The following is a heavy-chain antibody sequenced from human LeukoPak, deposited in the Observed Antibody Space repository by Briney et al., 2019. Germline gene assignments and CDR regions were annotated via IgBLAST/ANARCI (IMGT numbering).Heavy chain of an antibody. CDR1: GGSISSYY. D-gene: IGHD2-2*01. Sequence: SETLSLTCTVSGGSISSYYWSWIRQPPGKGLEWIGYIYYSGSTNYNPSLKSRVTISVDTSKNQFSLKLSSVTAADTAVYYCARGRGVVPAAMYYWGQGTLVTVSS. CDR3: ARGRGVVPAAMYY. CDR2: IYYSGST. J-gene: IGHJ4*02. V-gene: IGHV4-59*08.